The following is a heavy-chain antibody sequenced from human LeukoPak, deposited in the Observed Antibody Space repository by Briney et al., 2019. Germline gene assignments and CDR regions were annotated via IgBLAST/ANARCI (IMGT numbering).Heavy chain of an antibody. CDR3: ARDPKAAAGTLPSVDDY. J-gene: IGHJ4*02. Sequence: SETLSLTCTVSGASISNYYWSWIRQPAGKGLEWIGRIYTSGSTNYNPSLKSRVTMSVDTSKNQFSLKLSSVTAADTAVYYCARDPKAAAGTLPSVDDYWGQGTLVTVSS. CDR1: GASISNYY. CDR2: IYTSGST. V-gene: IGHV4-4*07. D-gene: IGHD6-13*01.